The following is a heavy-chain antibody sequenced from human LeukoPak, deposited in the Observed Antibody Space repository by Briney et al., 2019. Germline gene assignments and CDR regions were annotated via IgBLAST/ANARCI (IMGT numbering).Heavy chain of an antibody. D-gene: IGHD3-22*01. CDR1: GGSFSGYY. J-gene: IGHJ4*02. V-gene: IGHV4-34*01. CDR2: INHSGST. CDR3: ARGLQYSSAGDY. Sequence: SETLSLTCAVYGGSFSGYYWSWIRQPPGKGLEWIGEINHSGSTNNNPSLKSRVAISVDTSKNQFSLRLSSVTAADTAVYYRARGLQYSSAGDYWGQGTLVTVSS.